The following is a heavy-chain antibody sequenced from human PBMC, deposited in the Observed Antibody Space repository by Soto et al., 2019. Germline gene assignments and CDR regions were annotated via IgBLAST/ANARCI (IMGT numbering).Heavy chain of an antibody. J-gene: IGHJ6*03. CDR1: GFTFSTHA. D-gene: IGHD1-26*01. Sequence: PGGSLRLSCAASGFTFSTHAMAWVRQAPGKGLEWVSLISPNGGGTYYSDSVKGRFTVSRDNSNNTLYLQMNSLRPEDTALYYCATGSGAIGETFFCMDVWGKGTTVTVSS. V-gene: IGHV3-23*01. CDR2: ISPNGGGT. CDR3: ATGSGAIGETFFCMDV.